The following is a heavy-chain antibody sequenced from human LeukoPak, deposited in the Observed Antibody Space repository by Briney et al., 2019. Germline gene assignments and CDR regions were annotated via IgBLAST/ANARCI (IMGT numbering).Heavy chain of an antibody. Sequence: GSSVKLSCKASGGTFSSYAISWVRQAPGQGLEWMGGIIPIFGTANYAQKFQGRVTITADESTSTAYMELSSLRSEDTAVYYCARGLQLTAIDYWGQGTLVTVSS. V-gene: IGHV1-69*01. CDR2: IIPIFGTA. CDR3: ARGLQLTAIDY. D-gene: IGHD6-13*01. J-gene: IGHJ4*02. CDR1: GGTFSSYA.